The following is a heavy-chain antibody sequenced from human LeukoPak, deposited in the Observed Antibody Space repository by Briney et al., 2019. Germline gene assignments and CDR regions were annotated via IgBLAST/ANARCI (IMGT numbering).Heavy chain of an antibody. CDR3: ARAHYDILTGYPNWFDP. J-gene: IGHJ5*02. CDR1: GHTFTSYG. D-gene: IGHD3-9*01. Sequence: ASVKVSCKASGHTFTSYGISWVRQAPGQGLEWMGWISAYNGNTNYAQKLQGRVTMTKDTSTSTDYMELRSLRSDDTAVYYCARAHYDILTGYPNWFDPWGQGTLVTVSS. V-gene: IGHV1-18*01. CDR2: ISAYNGNT.